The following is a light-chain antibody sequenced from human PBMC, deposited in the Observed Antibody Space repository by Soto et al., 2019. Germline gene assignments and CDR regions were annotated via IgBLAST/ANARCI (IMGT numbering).Light chain of an antibody. CDR2: EGS. Sequence: QSALTQPASVSGSPGQSITISCTGTSSDVGSYNLVSWYQQHPGKAPKLMIYEGSKRPSGVSNRFSGSKSGNTASLTISGLQAEDEAYYYCCSYAGGTTLVFGGGTKLTVL. CDR1: SSDVGSYNL. CDR3: CSYAGGTTLV. J-gene: IGLJ3*02. V-gene: IGLV2-23*01.